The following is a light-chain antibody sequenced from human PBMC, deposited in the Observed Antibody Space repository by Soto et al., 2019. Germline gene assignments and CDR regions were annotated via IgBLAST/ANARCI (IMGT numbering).Light chain of an antibody. CDR1: SSNIGSNY. CDR2: SNN. Sequence: QLVLTQPPSASGTPGQRVTISCSGSSSNIGSNYVYWYQQLPGTAPKLLIYSNNQRPSGVPDRFSGSKSGTSASLAISGLRSEDEADFYCAAWDDSLNGPVFGGGTKLTVL. V-gene: IGLV1-47*02. CDR3: AAWDDSLNGPV. J-gene: IGLJ2*01.